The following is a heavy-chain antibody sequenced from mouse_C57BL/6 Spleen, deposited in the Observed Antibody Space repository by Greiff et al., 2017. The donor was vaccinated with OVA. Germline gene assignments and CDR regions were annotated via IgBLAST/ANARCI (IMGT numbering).Heavy chain of an antibody. D-gene: IGHD2-4*01. CDR2: INPSTGGT. CDR1: GYSFTGYY. V-gene: IGHV1-42*01. Sequence: EVQLQQSGPELVKPGASVKISCKASGYSFTGYYMNWVKQSPEKSLEWIGEINPSTGGTTYNQKFKAKATLTVDKSSSTAYMQLKSLTSEDSAFYYCARSPDDYDDGFAYWGQGTLVTVSA. J-gene: IGHJ3*01. CDR3: ARSPDDYDDGFAY.